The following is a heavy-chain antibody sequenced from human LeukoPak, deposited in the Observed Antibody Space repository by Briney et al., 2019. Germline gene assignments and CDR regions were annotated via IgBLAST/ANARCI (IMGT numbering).Heavy chain of an antibody. CDR1: GFTFINYS. CDR3: ARDLFYYGWGSYLS. CDR2: ISSSSSYI. J-gene: IGHJ5*02. D-gene: IGHD3-10*01. V-gene: IGHV3-21*01. Sequence: PGGSLRLSCAASGFTFINYSMNWVRQAPGKGLEWVSSISSSSSYIYYADSVKGRFTISRDNAKNSLYLQMNSLRAEDTAVYYCARDLFYYGWGSYLSWGQGTLVTVS.